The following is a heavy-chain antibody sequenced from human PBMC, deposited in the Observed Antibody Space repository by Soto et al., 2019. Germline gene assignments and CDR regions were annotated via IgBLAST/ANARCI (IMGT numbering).Heavy chain of an antibody. CDR2: IYYSGST. CDR1: GGSISSGDYY. CDR3: ARGYSGYDGAAYDY. V-gene: IGHV4-30-4*01. Sequence: RSLTCTVSGGSISSGDYYWSWIRQPPGKGLEWIGYIYYSGSTYYNPSLKSRVTISVDTSKNQFSLKLSSVTAADTAVYYCARGYSGYDGAAYDYWGQGTLVTVSS. D-gene: IGHD5-12*01. J-gene: IGHJ4*02.